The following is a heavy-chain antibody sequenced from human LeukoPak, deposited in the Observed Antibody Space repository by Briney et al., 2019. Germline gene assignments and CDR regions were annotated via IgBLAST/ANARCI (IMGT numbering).Heavy chain of an antibody. CDR2: ISSSSSYI. J-gene: IGHJ5*02. D-gene: IGHD6-6*01. CDR1: GFTFNNYA. Sequence: GGSLRLSCAASGFTFNNYAMNWVRQAPGKGLEWVSSISSSSSYIYYADSVKGRFTISRDNAKNSLYLQMNSLRAEDTAVYYCASLYLTYSSSSEVNWFDPWGQGTLVTVSS. V-gene: IGHV3-21*01. CDR3: ASLYLTYSSSSEVNWFDP.